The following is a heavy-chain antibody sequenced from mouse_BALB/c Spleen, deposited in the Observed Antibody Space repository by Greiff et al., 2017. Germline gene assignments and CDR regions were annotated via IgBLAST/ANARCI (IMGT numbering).Heavy chain of an antibody. D-gene: IGHD2-1*01. J-gene: IGHJ3*01. Sequence: VKLMESGAELVRPGTSVKVSCKASGYAFTNYLIEWVKQRPGQGLEWIGVINPGSGGTNYNEKFKGKATLTADKSSSTAYMQLSSLTSDDSAVYFCARSGGNLFAYWGQGTLVTVSA. V-gene: IGHV1-54*01. CDR2: INPGSGGT. CDR1: GYAFTNYL. CDR3: ARSGGNLFAY.